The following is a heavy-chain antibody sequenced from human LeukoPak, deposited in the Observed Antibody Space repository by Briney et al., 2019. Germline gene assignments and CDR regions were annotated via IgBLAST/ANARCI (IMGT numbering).Heavy chain of an antibody. CDR3: ARGVYIAAAQYAY. Sequence: PSETLSLTCAVYGGSFSDYYWSWIRQPPGKGLEWIGYIYYSGTTNYNPSLKSRVTISVDTSKNQFSLKLSSVTAADTAVYYCARGVYIAAAQYAYWGQGTLVTVSS. D-gene: IGHD6-13*01. J-gene: IGHJ4*02. CDR2: IYYSGTT. CDR1: GGSFSDYY. V-gene: IGHV4-59*01.